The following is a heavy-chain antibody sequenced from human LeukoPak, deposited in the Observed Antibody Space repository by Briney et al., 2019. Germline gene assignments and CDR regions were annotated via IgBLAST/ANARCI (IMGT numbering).Heavy chain of an antibody. Sequence: SETLSLTCTVSGYSISSGYYWGWIRQPPGKGLEWIGSIYHSGSTYYNPSLKSRVTISVDTSENQFSLKLSSVTAADTAVYCCARVYDTYYFDYWGQGTLVTVSS. D-gene: IGHD2/OR15-2a*01. V-gene: IGHV4-38-2*02. CDR1: GYSISSGYY. J-gene: IGHJ4*02. CDR2: IYHSGST. CDR3: ARVYDTYYFDY.